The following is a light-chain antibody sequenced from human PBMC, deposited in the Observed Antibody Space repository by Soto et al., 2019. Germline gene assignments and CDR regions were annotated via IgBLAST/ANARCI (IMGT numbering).Light chain of an antibody. CDR3: QQYNSYPRP. CDR1: QSISSW. V-gene: IGKV1-5*03. J-gene: IGKJ1*01. CDR2: KAS. Sequence: DIQMTQSPSTLSASVGDRVTITCRASQSISSWLSWYQHKPGKAPKLLLYKASRLESGVPSRFSGSGSGTEFTLTISSLQPADFATYYCQQYNSYPRPFGQGTKVEIK.